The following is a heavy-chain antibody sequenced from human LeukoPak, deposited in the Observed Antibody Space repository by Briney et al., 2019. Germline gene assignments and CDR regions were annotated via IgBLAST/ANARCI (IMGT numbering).Heavy chain of an antibody. V-gene: IGHV4-38-2*02. J-gene: IGHJ5*02. CDR3: ARLIAVAGTGWFDP. CDR2: IYHSGST. Sequence: KTSETLSLTCTVSGYSISSGYYWGWIRQPPGKGLEWIGEIYHSGSTNYNPSLKSRVTISVDKSKNQFSLKLSSVTAADTAVYYCARLIAVAGTGWFDPWGQGTLVTVSS. D-gene: IGHD6-19*01. CDR1: GYSISSGYY.